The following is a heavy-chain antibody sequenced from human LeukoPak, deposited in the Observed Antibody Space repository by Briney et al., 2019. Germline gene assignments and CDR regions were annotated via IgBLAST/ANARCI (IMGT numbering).Heavy chain of an antibody. D-gene: IGHD6-19*01. J-gene: IGHJ6*03. Sequence: ASVKVSCKASGYTFTSYAMNWVRQAPGQGLEWMGWINTNTGNPTYAQGFTGRFVFSLDTSVSTAYLQISSLKAEDTAVYYCARDSVESGWHSYYYYYYMDVWGKGTTVTVSS. CDR1: GYTFTSYA. CDR3: ARDSVESGWHSYYYYYYMDV. CDR2: INTNTGNP. V-gene: IGHV7-4-1*02.